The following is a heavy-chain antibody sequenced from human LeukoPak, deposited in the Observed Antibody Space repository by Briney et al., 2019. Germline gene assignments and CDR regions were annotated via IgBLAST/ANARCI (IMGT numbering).Heavy chain of an antibody. V-gene: IGHV3-7*01. CDR1: GFTFGSFW. D-gene: IGHD6-13*01. CDR3: ARDQVLVREDFDY. Sequence: PGESLTLSCAASGFTFGSFWMTWVRQAPGRGLEWVASIKQDGSETYYVDSVKGRFTISRDNAKNSLYLQMSSLRAEDTAVYYCARDQVLVREDFDYWGQGTLVTVSS. J-gene: IGHJ4*02. CDR2: IKQDGSET.